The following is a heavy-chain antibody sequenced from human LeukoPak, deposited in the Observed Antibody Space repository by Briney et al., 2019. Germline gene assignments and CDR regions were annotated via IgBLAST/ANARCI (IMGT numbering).Heavy chain of an antibody. Sequence: GGSLRLSCAASGFTFSDYYMSWIRQAPGKGLEWVSYINGGSSYTNYADSVRGRFTISRDNAQNSLYLQMNSLRAEDTAVYYCARDRIRNGMDVWGQGTTVTVSS. CDR1: GFTFSDYY. V-gene: IGHV3-11*06. D-gene: IGHD2/OR15-2a*01. CDR2: INGGSSYT. CDR3: ARDRIRNGMDV. J-gene: IGHJ6*02.